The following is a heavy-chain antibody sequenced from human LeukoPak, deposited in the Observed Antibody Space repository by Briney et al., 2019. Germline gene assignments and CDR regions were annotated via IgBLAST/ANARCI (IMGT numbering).Heavy chain of an antibody. D-gene: IGHD2-15*01. CDR3: ARDAAFYCSGGSCYSDYFDY. J-gene: IGHJ4*02. V-gene: IGHV3-21*01. CDR1: GFTFSSYS. CDR2: ISSSSSYI. Sequence: PGGSLRLSCAASGFTFSSYSMNWVRQAPGKGLEWVSSISSSSSYIYYADSVKSRFTISRDNAKNSLFLQMNSLRAEDTAVYYCARDAAFYCSGGSCYSDYFDYWGQGTLVTVSS.